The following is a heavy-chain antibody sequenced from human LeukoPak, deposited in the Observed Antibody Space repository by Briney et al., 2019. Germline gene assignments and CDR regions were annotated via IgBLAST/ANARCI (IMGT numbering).Heavy chain of an antibody. Sequence: GGSLRLSCAASGFTFSSYGMHWVRQAPGKGLEWVAFMRYDGSNKYYADSVKGRFTISRDNSKNTLYLQMNSLRAEDTAVYYCAKVMWGAAAGKGNWFDPWGQGTLVTVSS. D-gene: IGHD6-13*01. CDR3: AKVMWGAAAGKGNWFDP. CDR2: MRYDGSNK. V-gene: IGHV3-30*02. J-gene: IGHJ5*02. CDR1: GFTFSSYG.